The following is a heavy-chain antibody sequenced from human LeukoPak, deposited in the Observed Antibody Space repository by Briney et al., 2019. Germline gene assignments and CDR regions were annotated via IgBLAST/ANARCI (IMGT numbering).Heavy chain of an antibody. CDR2: IYYSGSN. CDR3: ARHDAGKWLPYFDY. J-gene: IGHJ4*02. D-gene: IGHD6-19*01. Sequence: SETLSLTCTVSVGSISNYDWSWIRQAPGKGLEWVGSIYYSGSNNYNPSLKSRVTISVDTSKNQFSLKLSSVTAADTAVYYCARHDAGKWLPYFDYWGRGTLVTVSS. CDR1: VGSISNYD. V-gene: IGHV4-59*08.